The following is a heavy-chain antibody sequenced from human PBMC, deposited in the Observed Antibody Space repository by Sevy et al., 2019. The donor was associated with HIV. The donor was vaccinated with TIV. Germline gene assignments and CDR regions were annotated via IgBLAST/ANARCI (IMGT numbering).Heavy chain of an antibody. Sequence: GGSLRLSCAASGFTFSNSFMSWARQAPGRGLEWVGRITRKIDGETTLYAAPVKVRFTISRDDSRNTMYLQMDSLKIEDTAMYYCGTGDAYDVSGQGTTVTVSS. J-gene: IGHJ3*01. D-gene: IGHD7-27*01. CDR2: ITRKIDGETT. CDR1: GFTFSNSF. CDR3: GTGDAYDV. V-gene: IGHV3-15*06.